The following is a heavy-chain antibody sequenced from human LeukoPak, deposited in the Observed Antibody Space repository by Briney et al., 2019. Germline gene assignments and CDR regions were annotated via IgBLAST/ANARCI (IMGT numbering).Heavy chain of an antibody. D-gene: IGHD1-1*01. V-gene: IGHV3-23*01. J-gene: IGHJ4*02. CDR3: AKDDPLASPDY. CDR2: ISGSGGST. Sequence: GGSLRLSCAASGFIFSSHNMNWVRQAPGKGLEWVSAISGSGGSTYYADSVKGRFTISRDNSKNTLYLQMNSLRAEDTAVYYCAKDDPLASPDYWGQGTLVTVSS. CDR1: GFIFSSHN.